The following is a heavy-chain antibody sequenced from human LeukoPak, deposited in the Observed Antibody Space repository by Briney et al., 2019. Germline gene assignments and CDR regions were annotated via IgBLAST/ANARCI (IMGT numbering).Heavy chain of an antibody. J-gene: IGHJ3*02. CDR2: IYYSGST. V-gene: IGHV4-59*01. CDR3: ARCYDILTGYYLSHAFDI. CDR1: GGSISSYY. D-gene: IGHD3-9*01. Sequence: SETLSLTCTVSGGSISSYYWSWIRQPPGKGLEWIGYIYYSGSTNYNPSLKSRVTISVDTSKNQFSLKLSSVTAADTAVYYCARCYDILTGYYLSHAFDIWGQGTMVTVSS.